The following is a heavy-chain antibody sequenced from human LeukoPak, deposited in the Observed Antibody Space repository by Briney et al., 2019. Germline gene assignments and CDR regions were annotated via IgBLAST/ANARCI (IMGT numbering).Heavy chain of an antibody. CDR2: INHSGST. J-gene: IGHJ4*02. CDR3: ARGQLNQLWSGAPFDY. CDR1: GGSFRGYY. V-gene: IGHV4-34*01. Sequence: PSETLSLTCAVYGGSFRGYYWSWIRQPPGKGLEWIGEINHSGSTNYNPSLKSRVTISVDTSKNQFSLKLSSVTAADTAVYYCARGQLNQLWSGAPFDYWGQGTLVTVSS. D-gene: IGHD5-18*01.